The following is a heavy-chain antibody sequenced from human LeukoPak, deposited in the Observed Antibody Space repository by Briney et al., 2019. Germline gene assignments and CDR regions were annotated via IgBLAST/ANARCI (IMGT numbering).Heavy chain of an antibody. J-gene: IGHJ4*02. CDR1: CASISNYY. CDR3: ARHESGADNLDY. CDR2: LSYSGTT. V-gene: IGHV4-59*08. Sequence: PSETPSLTRNGSCASISNYYWSWIRPPPGKGLECIGYLSYSGTTNHNPSLKSRVTISADTSKNQFSLKLTSVTAADTAVYYWARHESGADNLDYWGQGTLVTVSS. D-gene: IGHD5-12*01.